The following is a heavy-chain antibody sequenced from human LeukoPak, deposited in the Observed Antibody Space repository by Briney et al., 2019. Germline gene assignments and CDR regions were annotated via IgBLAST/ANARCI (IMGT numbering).Heavy chain of an antibody. CDR2: ISGSGGST. D-gene: IGHD3-22*01. Sequence: PGGSLRLSCAASGFAFSSYAMSWVRQAPGKGLEWVSAISGSGGSTYYADSMKGRFTISRDNSKNTLYLQMNSLRAEDTAVYYCANSDYYDSSGYPLDAEYFQHWGQGTLVTVSS. J-gene: IGHJ1*01. CDR3: ANSDYYDSSGYPLDAEYFQH. CDR1: GFAFSSYA. V-gene: IGHV3-23*01.